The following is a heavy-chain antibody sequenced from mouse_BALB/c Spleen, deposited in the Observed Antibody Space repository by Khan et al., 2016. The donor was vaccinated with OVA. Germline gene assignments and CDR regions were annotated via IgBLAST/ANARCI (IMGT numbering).Heavy chain of an antibody. J-gene: IGHJ4*01. CDR1: GFSLTTYG. Sequence: QVQLKESGPGLVAPSQSLSITCTVSGFSLTTYGVHWVRQPPGKGLEWLVVIWSDGITTYNSALKSRLSISKDNSKRQVFFKMNSLQTDDTAMYYCAREGCYAMDYWCQGTSVTVSS. V-gene: IGHV2-6*02. CDR2: IWSDGIT. CDR3: AREGCYAMDY.